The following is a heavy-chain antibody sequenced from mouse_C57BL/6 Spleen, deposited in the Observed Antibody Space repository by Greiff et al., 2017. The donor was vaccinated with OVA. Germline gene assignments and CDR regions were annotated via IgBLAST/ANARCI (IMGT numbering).Heavy chain of an antibody. D-gene: IGHD2-4*01. CDR3: AREGDYPFAY. CDR2: INPNNGVT. V-gene: IGHV1-26*01. CDR1: GYTFTDYY. Sequence: VQLQQSGPELVKPGASVQISCKASGYTFTDYYMNWVKQSHGKSLEWIGDINPNNGVTSYNQKFKGKATLTVAKSSSTAYMELRSLTSEDSAVYYCAREGDYPFAYWGQGTLVTVSA. J-gene: IGHJ3*01.